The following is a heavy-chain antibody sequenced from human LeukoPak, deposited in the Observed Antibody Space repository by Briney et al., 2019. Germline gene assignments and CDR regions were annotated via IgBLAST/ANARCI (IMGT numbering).Heavy chain of an antibody. D-gene: IGHD1-26*01. Sequence: SETLSLTCTVSGYSISSGYYWGWIRQPPGKGLEWIGSGSTYYNPSLKSRVTISVDTSKNQFSLKLSSVTAADTAVYYCARGDSTTYWYFDLWGRGTLVTVSS. CDR3: ARGDSTTYWYFDL. CDR2: SGST. J-gene: IGHJ2*01. CDR1: GYSISSGYY. V-gene: IGHV4-38-2*02.